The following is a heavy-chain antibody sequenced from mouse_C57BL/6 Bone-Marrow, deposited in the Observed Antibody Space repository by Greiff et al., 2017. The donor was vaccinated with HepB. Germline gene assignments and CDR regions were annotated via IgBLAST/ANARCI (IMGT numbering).Heavy chain of an antibody. CDR3: AREGGGGY. CDR2: ISSGGSYT. V-gene: IGHV5-6*02. J-gene: IGHJ2*01. Sequence: DVKLVESGGDLVKPGGSLKLSCAASGFTFSSYGMSWVRQTPDKRLEWVATISSGGSYTYYPDSVKGRFTISRDNAKNTLYLQMSSLKSEDTAMYYCAREGGGGYWGQGTTLTVSS. CDR1: GFTFSSYG.